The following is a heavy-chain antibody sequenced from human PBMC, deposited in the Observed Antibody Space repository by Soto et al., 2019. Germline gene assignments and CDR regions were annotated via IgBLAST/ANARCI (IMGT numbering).Heavy chain of an antibody. J-gene: IGHJ6*02. Sequence: SVKVSCKASGGTFSSYAISWVRQAPGQGLEWMGGIIPIFGTANYAQKFQGRVTITADKSTSTAYMELSSLRSEDTAVYYCARDRIEATNTYYYYYGMDVWGQGTTVTVSS. CDR1: GGTFSSYA. CDR2: IIPIFGTA. D-gene: IGHD1-26*01. CDR3: ARDRIEATNTYYYYYGMDV. V-gene: IGHV1-69*06.